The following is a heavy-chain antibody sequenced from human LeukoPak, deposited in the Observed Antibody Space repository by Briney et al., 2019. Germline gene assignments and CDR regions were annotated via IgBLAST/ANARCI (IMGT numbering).Heavy chain of an antibody. CDR3: ARDRISGYYGYYYYMDV. V-gene: IGHV1-18*01. Sequence: ASVKVSCKASGYTFTSYGISWVRQAPGQGLEWMGWISAYNGNTHYAQKLQGRVTMTTDTSTSTAYMELRSLRSDDTAVYYCARDRISGYYGYYYYMDVWGKGTTVTVSS. CDR1: GYTFTSYG. D-gene: IGHD3-3*01. CDR2: ISAYNGNT. J-gene: IGHJ6*03.